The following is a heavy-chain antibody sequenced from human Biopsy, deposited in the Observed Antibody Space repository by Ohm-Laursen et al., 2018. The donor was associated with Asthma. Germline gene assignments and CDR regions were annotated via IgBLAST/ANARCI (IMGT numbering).Heavy chain of an antibody. V-gene: IGHV4-39*02. Sequence: GTLSLTCIVSGDAMSTSGSYWGWIRQSPGKGLEWIGSIYYSGRTYYNPSLESRVTIPAATSKNHFSLKVTSVTAADTSVYYCARAVSSSSYWYFDLWGRGDLVTVSS. CDR1: GDAMSTSGSY. J-gene: IGHJ2*01. CDR3: ARAVSSSSYWYFDL. D-gene: IGHD6-6*01. CDR2: IYYSGRT.